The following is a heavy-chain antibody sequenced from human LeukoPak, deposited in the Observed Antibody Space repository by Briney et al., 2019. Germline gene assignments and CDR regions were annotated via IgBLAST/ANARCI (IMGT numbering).Heavy chain of an antibody. J-gene: IGHJ5*01. CDR2: ISYTGYI. Sequence: PSETPSLTCTVSGGSITGYYWSWIRQPPGKGLEWVAYISYTGYINYNPSLKSRVTISLDTSKNQFSLKLNSVTAADTAVYFCARAGSSSWYTLAADSWGQGTLVTVSS. D-gene: IGHD2-15*01. V-gene: IGHV4-59*01. CDR3: ARAGSSSWYTLAADS. CDR1: GGSITGYY.